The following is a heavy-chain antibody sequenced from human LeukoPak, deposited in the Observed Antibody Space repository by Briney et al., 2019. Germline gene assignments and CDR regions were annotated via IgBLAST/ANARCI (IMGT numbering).Heavy chain of an antibody. CDR3: AKDKGSSGWFFDY. V-gene: IGHV3-9*03. J-gene: IGHJ4*02. CDR1: GFTFDDYA. D-gene: IGHD6-19*01. CDR2: ISWNSGSI. Sequence: GGSLRLSCAASGFTFDDYAMHWVRQAPGKGLEWVSGISWNSGSIGYADSVKGRFTISRDNAKNSLYLQMNSLRAEDMALYYCAKDKGSSGWFFDYWGQGTLVTLSS.